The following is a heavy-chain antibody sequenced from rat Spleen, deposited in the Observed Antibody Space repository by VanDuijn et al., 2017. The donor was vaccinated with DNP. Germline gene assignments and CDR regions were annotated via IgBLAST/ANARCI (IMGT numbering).Heavy chain of an antibody. V-gene: IGHV5-7*01. Sequence: EVLLVESDGGLVQPGRSLKLSCAVSGFTFSDYYMACVRQATAKGLEWVATISYNGGTPYYRDSVKGRFTISRDNAQSTLYLQMDSLRSEDTATYYCARHRTIMPYYYAMDAWGQGASVTVSS. CDR2: ISYNGGTP. J-gene: IGHJ4*01. D-gene: IGHD1-12*01. CDR3: ARHRTIMPYYYAMDA. CDR1: GFTFSDYY.